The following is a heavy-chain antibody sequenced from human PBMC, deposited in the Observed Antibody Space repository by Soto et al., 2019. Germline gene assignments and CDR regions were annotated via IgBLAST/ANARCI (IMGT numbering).Heavy chain of an antibody. J-gene: IGHJ6*02. CDR1: GYTFISHG. CDR2: ISGKNGNT. Sequence: QVQLVQSGVEVKKPGASVKVSCKASGYTFISHGISWVRQAPGQGLAWMGWISGKNGNTNYAQKLRGRVTLTTDTSTSTAYMELRSLRSDDTAVYYCARVSSSIVVVPDYGMDVWGQGTTVTVSS. V-gene: IGHV1-18*04. D-gene: IGHD2-15*01. CDR3: ARVSSSIVVVPDYGMDV.